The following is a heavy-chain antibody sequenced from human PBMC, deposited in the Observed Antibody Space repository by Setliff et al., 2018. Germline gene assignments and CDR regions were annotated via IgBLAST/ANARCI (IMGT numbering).Heavy chain of an antibody. Sequence: ASVKVSCKASGDTLTTYAIHWVRQAPGQGLEWMGWISPYNGVTSYAQRFQGRVTMTTDTSTSAAYLELMSLRSDDTAVYYCAISSLSICSGDTCPNAFDIWGQGTMVTVSS. CDR1: GDTLTTYA. J-gene: IGHJ3*02. CDR2: ISPYNGVT. CDR3: AISSLSICSGDTCPNAFDI. D-gene: IGHD2-15*01. V-gene: IGHV1-18*01.